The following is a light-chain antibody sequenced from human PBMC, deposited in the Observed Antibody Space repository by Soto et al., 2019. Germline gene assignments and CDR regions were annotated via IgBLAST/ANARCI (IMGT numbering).Light chain of an antibody. CDR1: QSVGSD. Sequence: EIVLTQSPATLSLTPGERATLSCRASQSVGSDLAWYQQKPGQAPRLLIYDASNRATGTPARFSGSGSGTDFTLSFCSLEPEDFAVYYCQQRYNWLITFGQGTRLEIK. CDR2: DAS. CDR3: QQRYNWLIT. J-gene: IGKJ5*01. V-gene: IGKV3-11*01.